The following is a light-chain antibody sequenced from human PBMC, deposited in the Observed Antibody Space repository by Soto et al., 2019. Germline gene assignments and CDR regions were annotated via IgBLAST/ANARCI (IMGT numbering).Light chain of an antibody. J-gene: IGKJ1*01. Sequence: IVLTQSPDTLSLSPGERATLSCRASQSVSSSHLVWYQQKPGQAPRLLIYAASSQATGLPDRFSGSGSGTDFTLTVSGLEPEDFAAYYCQHYPNTVWTFGQGTKVEIK. CDR3: QHYPNTVWT. CDR2: AAS. CDR1: QSVSSSH. V-gene: IGKV3-20*01.